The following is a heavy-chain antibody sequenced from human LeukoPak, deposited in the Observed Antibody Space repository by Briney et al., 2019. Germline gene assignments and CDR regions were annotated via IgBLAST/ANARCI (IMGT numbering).Heavy chain of an antibody. D-gene: IGHD4-11*01. V-gene: IGHV4-4*07. CDR3: ARDPGDYSNYPYYYGMDV. Sequence: SETLSLTCTVSGGSISSYYWSWIRQPAGKGLEWIGRIYTSGSTNCNPSLKSRVTMSVDTSKNQFSLKLSSVTAADTAVYYCARDPGDYSNYPYYYGMDVWGQGTTVTVSS. CDR1: GGSISSYY. CDR2: IYTSGST. J-gene: IGHJ6*02.